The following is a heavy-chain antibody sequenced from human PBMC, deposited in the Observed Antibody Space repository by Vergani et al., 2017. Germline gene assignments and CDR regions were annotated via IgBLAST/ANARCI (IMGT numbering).Heavy chain of an antibody. D-gene: IGHD6-6*01. Sequence: EVQLVESGGGLVKPGGSLRLSCAASGFTFSSYSMNWVRQAPGKGLEWVSSISSSSSYIYYADSVKGRFTISRDNAKNSLYLQMNSLRAEDTAVYYCARGLSSSPGATWFDPWGQGTLVTVSS. CDR1: GFTFSSYS. CDR2: ISSSSSYI. J-gene: IGHJ5*02. V-gene: IGHV3-21*01. CDR3: ARGLSSSPGATWFDP.